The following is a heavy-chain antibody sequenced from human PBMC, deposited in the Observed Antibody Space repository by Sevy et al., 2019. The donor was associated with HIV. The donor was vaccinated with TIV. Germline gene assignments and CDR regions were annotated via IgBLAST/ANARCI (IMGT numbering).Heavy chain of an antibody. Sequence: WGSLRLSCAASGFDLSIYSMSWVRQAPGKGLEWVSTLSFGCGKINYADSVKGRFTISRDNSKSSVYLQMNNMRVEDTAVYYCAREGCTKPHDYWGQGTLVTVSS. D-gene: IGHD2-8*01. CDR3: AREGCTKPHDY. CDR1: GFDLSIYS. V-gene: IGHV3-23*01. CDR2: LSFGCGKI. J-gene: IGHJ4*02.